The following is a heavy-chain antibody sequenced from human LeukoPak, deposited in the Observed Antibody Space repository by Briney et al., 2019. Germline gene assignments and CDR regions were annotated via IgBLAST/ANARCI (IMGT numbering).Heavy chain of an antibody. CDR1: GGSISSNSYY. V-gene: IGHV4-39*01. Sequence: PSETLSLTCTVSGGSISSNSYYWGWIRQPPGKGLEWIGHIHYSGSTYYNPSLKSRVIISVDTSKNPFSLKLSSVTAADTAVYYCARHSGYSDYVSDYWGQGTLVTVSS. D-gene: IGHD5-12*01. CDR3: ARHSGYSDYVSDY. J-gene: IGHJ4*02. CDR2: IHYSGST.